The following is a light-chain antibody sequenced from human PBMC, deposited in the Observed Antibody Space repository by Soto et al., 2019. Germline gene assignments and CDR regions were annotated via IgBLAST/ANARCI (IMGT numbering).Light chain of an antibody. CDR3: QSYDNSLNGYV. Sequence: QSVLAHPPPVSRAPRQRVTSSCTGSSSNIGASYDVNWYQLLPGTATKLLIFRDTHRPSGIPNRFSGSRSGTSASLAIFGLQPGDEAEYYCQSYDNSLNGYVFGNGTKVTV. CDR1: SSNIGASYD. J-gene: IGLJ1*01. V-gene: IGLV1-40*01. CDR2: RDT.